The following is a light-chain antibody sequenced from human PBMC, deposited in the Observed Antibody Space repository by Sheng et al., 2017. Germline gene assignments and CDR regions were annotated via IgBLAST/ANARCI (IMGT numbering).Light chain of an antibody. Sequence: DIQMTQSPSSLSASVGDRVTITCRASQDISSFLSWYQQKPGKAPELLIYAASSLHSGVPSRFSGSGSGTDFILTISSLQPEDSATYYCQQSYNTPTWTFGQGTKVEIK. V-gene: IGKV1-39*01. CDR1: QDISSF. CDR3: QQSYNTPTWT. CDR2: AAS. J-gene: IGKJ1*01.